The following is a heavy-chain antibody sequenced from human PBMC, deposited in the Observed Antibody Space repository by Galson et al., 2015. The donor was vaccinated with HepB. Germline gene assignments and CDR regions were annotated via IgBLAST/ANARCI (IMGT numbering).Heavy chain of an antibody. CDR1: GFTFSSYS. J-gene: IGHJ4*02. CDR2: ISSSSSTI. D-gene: IGHD6-6*01. Sequence: SLRLSCAASGFTFSSYSMNWVRQAPGKGLEWVSYISSSSSTIYYADSVKGRFTISRDNAKNSLYLQMNSLRAEDTAVYYCARGRIAARPDFDYWGQGTLVSVSS. V-gene: IGHV3-48*01. CDR3: ARGRIAARPDFDY.